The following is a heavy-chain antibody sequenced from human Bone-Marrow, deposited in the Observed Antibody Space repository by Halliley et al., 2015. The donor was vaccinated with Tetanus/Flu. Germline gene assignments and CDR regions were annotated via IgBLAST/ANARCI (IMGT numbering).Heavy chain of an antibody. Sequence: TLSLTCTVSGGSISSGGYSWTWIRQPPGKGLEWIGNIHYSGSTYYNPSLNSRVTISVDTSKNQSSLELTSMTAADTAVYYCARDDRGYYGMDVWGQGITVTVSS. J-gene: IGHJ6*02. D-gene: IGHD3-10*01. CDR3: ARDDRGYYGMDV. CDR1: GGSISSGGYS. CDR2: IHYSGST. V-gene: IGHV4-31*03.